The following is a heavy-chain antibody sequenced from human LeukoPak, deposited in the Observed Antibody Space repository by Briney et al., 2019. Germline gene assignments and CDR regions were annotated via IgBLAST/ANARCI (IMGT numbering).Heavy chain of an antibody. V-gene: IGHV1-18*01. J-gene: IGHJ6*02. CDR2: ISAYNGNT. Sequence: ASVKVSCKASGYTFTSYGISWVRQAPGQGLEWMGWISAYNGNTNYAQKLQGRVTMTTDTSTSTAYMELRSLRSDDTAVYYWARDSGIRYFDWLLPRFYGMDVWGQGTTVTVSS. D-gene: IGHD3-9*01. CDR1: GYTFTSYG. CDR3: ARDSGIRYFDWLLPRFYGMDV.